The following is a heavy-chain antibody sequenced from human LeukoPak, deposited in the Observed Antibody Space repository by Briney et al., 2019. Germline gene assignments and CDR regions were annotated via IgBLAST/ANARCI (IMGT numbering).Heavy chain of an antibody. Sequence: GRSLRLSCAASGFTFSSYGMHWVRQAPGKRLEWVAVISYDGSNKYYADSVKGRFTISRDNSKNTLYLQMNSLRAEDTAVYYCAKDRAVTGNYWGQGTLVTVSS. CDR3: AKDRAVTGNY. CDR1: GFTFSSYG. CDR2: ISYDGSNK. J-gene: IGHJ4*02. V-gene: IGHV3-30*18. D-gene: IGHD2-21*02.